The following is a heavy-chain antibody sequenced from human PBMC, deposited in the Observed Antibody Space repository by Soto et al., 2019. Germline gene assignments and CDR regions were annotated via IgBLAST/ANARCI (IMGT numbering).Heavy chain of an antibody. CDR2: IIPIFGTA. Sequence: SVKVSCKASGGTFSSYAISWVRQAPGQGLEWMGGIIPIFGTANYAQKFQGRVTITADKSTSTAYMELSSLRSEDTAVYYCVAIRIMIFGVVKCKDYHYYGMDVWGQGTTVTVSS. CDR1: GGTFSSYA. V-gene: IGHV1-69*06. J-gene: IGHJ6*02. CDR3: VAIRIMIFGVVKCKDYHYYGMDV. D-gene: IGHD3-3*01.